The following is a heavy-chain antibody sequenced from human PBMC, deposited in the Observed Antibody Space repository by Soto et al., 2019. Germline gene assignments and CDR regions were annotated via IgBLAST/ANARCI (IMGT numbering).Heavy chain of an antibody. D-gene: IGHD1-26*01. Sequence: QVQLVESGGGVVQPGRSLRLSCAASGFTFSSYAMHWVRQAPGKGLEWVAVISYDGSNKYYADSVKGRFTISRDNSKNTLYLQMNSLRAEDTAVYYCARELVGARRGYVNDAFDLWGQGTMVTVSS. CDR2: ISYDGSNK. J-gene: IGHJ3*01. CDR3: ARELVGARRGYVNDAFDL. V-gene: IGHV3-30-3*01. CDR1: GFTFSSYA.